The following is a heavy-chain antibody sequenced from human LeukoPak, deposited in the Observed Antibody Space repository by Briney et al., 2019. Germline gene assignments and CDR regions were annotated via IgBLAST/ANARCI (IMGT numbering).Heavy chain of an antibody. J-gene: IGHJ5*02. CDR1: GYTFTGYY. Sequence: ASVKVSCKASGYTFTGYYMHWVRQAPGQGLEWMGWINPNSGGTNYAQTFQGRVTMTRDPSISTSYMELSRLTSDDTAVYYRARGIGSGSYGRFDPWGQGTLVTVSS. V-gene: IGHV1-2*02. CDR2: INPNSGGT. CDR3: ARGIGSGSYGRFDP. D-gene: IGHD3-10*01.